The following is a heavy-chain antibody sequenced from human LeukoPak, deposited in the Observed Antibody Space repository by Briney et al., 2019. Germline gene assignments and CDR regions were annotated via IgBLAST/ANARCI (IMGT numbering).Heavy chain of an antibody. CDR2: IIWNSDSI. Sequence: GGSLRLSCAASGFTFDDYAMHWVRQAPGKGLEWVSGIIWNSDSIGYADSVKGQFTISRDNAKNSLYLQMNSLRAEDTALYYCAKDISVGATPYYFDYWGQGTLVTVSS. V-gene: IGHV3-9*01. D-gene: IGHD1-26*01. J-gene: IGHJ4*02. CDR3: AKDISVGATPYYFDY. CDR1: GFTFDDYA.